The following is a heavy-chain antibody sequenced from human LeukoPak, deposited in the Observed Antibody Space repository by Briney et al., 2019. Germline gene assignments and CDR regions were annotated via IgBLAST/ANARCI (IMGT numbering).Heavy chain of an antibody. Sequence: ASVKVSCKASGYTFTSYVMNWVRQAPGQGLEWMGWINTNTGNPTYAQGFTGRFVFSLDASVSTAYLQICSLKAEDTAVYYCARDRFIAARLLYNWFDPWGQGTLVTVYS. CDR2: INTNTGNP. J-gene: IGHJ5*02. V-gene: IGHV7-4-1*01. D-gene: IGHD6-6*01. CDR1: GYTFTSYV. CDR3: ARDRFIAARLLYNWFDP.